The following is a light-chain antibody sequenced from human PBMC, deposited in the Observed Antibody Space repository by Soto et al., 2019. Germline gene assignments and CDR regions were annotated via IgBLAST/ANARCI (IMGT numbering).Light chain of an antibody. CDR2: DVG. V-gene: IGLV2-14*03. Sequence: QSVLTQPASVSGSPGQSITISCTGTHSDIGNYNYVSWYQHLPGKAPKLMIYDVGSRPSGVSSRFSGSKSGNTASLAISGLPAEDEADYYCNSYREDHPRFYVFGTGTKVTVL. J-gene: IGLJ1*01. CDR1: HSDIGNYNY. CDR3: NSYREDHPRFYV.